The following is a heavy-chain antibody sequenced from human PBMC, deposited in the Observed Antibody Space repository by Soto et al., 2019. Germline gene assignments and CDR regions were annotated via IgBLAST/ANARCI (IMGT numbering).Heavy chain of an antibody. Sequence: QVQLVESGGGVVQPGRSLRLSCAASGFTFSSYGMHWVRQAPGKGLEWVAVIWYDGSNKYYADSVKGRFTISRDNSKNTLYRQMNSLRAADTAVYYCARDPGLGGYYGMDVWGQGTTVTVSS. J-gene: IGHJ6*02. CDR1: GFTFSSYG. CDR3: ARDPGLGGYYGMDV. CDR2: IWYDGSNK. V-gene: IGHV3-33*01. D-gene: IGHD6-19*01.